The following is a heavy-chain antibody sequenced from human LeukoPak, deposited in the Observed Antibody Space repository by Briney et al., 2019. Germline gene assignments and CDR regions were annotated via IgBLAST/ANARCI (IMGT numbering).Heavy chain of an antibody. Sequence: SQTLSLTCTVSGDSIISDDYYWSWIRQPPGKGLEYIGCVYYSESTFYNPSLRSRATISADTSKNQFSLRLSSVTAADTVVYYCARGAGYRRFDYWGQGALVIVSS. CDR1: GDSIISDDYY. CDR2: VYYSEST. J-gene: IGHJ4*02. V-gene: IGHV4-30-4*01. CDR3: ARGAGYRRFDY. D-gene: IGHD5-24*01.